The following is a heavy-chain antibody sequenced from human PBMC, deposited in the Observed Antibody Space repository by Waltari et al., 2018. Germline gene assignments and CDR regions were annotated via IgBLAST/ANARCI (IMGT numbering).Heavy chain of an antibody. CDR2: INWSSSNI. CDR3: AKDAFGNSLGGVFDY. J-gene: IGHJ4*02. V-gene: IGHV3-9*01. D-gene: IGHD3-3*01. Sequence: EVHLAESGGGLVQPGRSLRLSCVASGFNFDESAMHWVRQETGKGLEWLSGINWSSSNIGYADSVKGRFTISRDNAKNSLYLQINSLRTEDTAFYYCAKDAFGNSLGGVFDYWGQGTLVTVSS. CDR1: GFNFDESA.